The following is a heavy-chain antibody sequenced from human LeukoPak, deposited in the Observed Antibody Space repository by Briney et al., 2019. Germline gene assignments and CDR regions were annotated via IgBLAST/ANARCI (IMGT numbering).Heavy chain of an antibody. D-gene: IGHD6-13*01. V-gene: IGHV3-7*01. CDR1: GFSFSSYW. J-gene: IGHJ4*02. CDR3: ARDLVRESSSPSYAFAY. Sequence: GGSLRLSCEVSGFSFSSYWMTWVRQAPGKGLEWVANINQHGSETYYVDSVKGRFIISRDNAKNSLFLQMDSVTGEDTAVYYCARDLVRESSSPSYAFAYWGQGTLVTVSS. CDR2: INQHGSET.